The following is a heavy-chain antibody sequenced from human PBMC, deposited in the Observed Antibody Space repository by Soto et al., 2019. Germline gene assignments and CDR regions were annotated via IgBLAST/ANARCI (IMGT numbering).Heavy chain of an antibody. Sequence: QVQLQQWGAGLLKPSETLSLACAVYGGSFSGPNWSWIRQPPGKGLEWIGEINHSGSTNYNPSLKSRVTISIDMSKNQYSLKVPSVTAADTAVYYCARGWGFGFDPWGQGILVTVSS. CDR3: ARGWGFGFDP. J-gene: IGHJ5*02. CDR1: GGSFSGPN. V-gene: IGHV4-34*01. CDR2: INHSGST. D-gene: IGHD3-10*01.